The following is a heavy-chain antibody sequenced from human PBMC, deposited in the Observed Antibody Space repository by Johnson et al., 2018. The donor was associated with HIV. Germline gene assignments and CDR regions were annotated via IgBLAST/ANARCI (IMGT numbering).Heavy chain of an antibody. CDR3: TTDWGLMVVVGTFDI. J-gene: IGHJ3*02. V-gene: IGHV3-15*01. CDR1: GFTFSNAW. CDR2: IKSKTDGGTT. D-gene: IGHD2-8*01. Sequence: VQLVESGGGLVKPGGSLRLSCAASGFTFSNAWMSWVRQAPGKGLEWVGRIKSKTDGGTTDYAAPVKGRFTISRDDSKNTLYLQMNSLTTEDTAVYYCTTDWGLMVVVGTFDIWGQGTMVTVSS.